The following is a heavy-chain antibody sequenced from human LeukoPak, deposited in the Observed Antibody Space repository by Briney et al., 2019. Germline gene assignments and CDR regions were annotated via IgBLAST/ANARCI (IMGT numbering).Heavy chain of an antibody. CDR3: AKVRKYGGNPHSAFDI. CDR2: IWYDGSNK. J-gene: IGHJ3*02. D-gene: IGHD4-23*01. Sequence: PGRSLRLSCAASGFTFSSYGMHWVRQAPGKGLEWVAVIWYDGSNKYYADSVKGRFTISRDNSKNTLYLQMNSLRAEDTAVYYCAKVRKYGGNPHSAFDIWGQGTMVAVSS. CDR1: GFTFSSYG. V-gene: IGHV3-33*06.